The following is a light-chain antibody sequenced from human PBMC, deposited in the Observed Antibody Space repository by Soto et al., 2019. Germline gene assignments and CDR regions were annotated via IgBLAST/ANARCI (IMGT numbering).Light chain of an antibody. Sequence: DIQLTQSPSTLSASVGDRVTITCRASQSINGWLAWYQQKPGQAPNLLIYKASTLESGVPSRFSGSGSGTEFTLTVSSLQPDDFATYYCHQYHNFPRTFGQGTTGDIK. CDR1: QSINGW. CDR2: KAS. CDR3: HQYHNFPRT. J-gene: IGKJ1*01. V-gene: IGKV1-5*03.